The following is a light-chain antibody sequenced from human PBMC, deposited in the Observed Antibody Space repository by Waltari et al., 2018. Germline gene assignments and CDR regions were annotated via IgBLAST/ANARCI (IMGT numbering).Light chain of an antibody. Sequence: DIQLTQSPSFLSASVGDRVTITCRASQGISSYLAWYQHKPGKAPKLLIYAASTLQSGVPSRFSGSGYGTEFTLTISSLQPEDFATYYCQHYDSSPMYTFGQGTKLAIK. J-gene: IGKJ2*01. CDR3: QHYDSSPMYT. V-gene: IGKV1-9*01. CDR2: AAS. CDR1: QGISSY.